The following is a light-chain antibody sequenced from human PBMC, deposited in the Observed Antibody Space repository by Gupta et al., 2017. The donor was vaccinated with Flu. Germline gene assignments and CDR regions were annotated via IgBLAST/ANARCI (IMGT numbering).Light chain of an antibody. CDR3: IFRDSRV. CDR1: TLRNSY. J-gene: IGLJ3*02. CDR2: HKN. V-gene: IGLV3-19*01. Sequence: SSELTQDPAVSVALGQTVRITCQGDTLRNSYARCYQQKPGQTPLLVIYHKNTRPSGIPDRFLGSRPGNTASLTITGAQAEDGADFYCIFRDSRVFGGGTNLTVL.